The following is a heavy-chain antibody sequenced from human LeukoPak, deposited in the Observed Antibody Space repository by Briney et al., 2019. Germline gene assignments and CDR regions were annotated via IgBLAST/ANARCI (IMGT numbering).Heavy chain of an antibody. CDR1: GFTFSGSA. J-gene: IGHJ4*02. CDR3: TRSLYYDSWSGYFGGEGFDY. CDR2: IRSKGNNYAT. Sequence: GGSLRLSCAASGFTFSGSAIHWVRQASGKGLEWVGRIRSKGNNYATTYGASVRGRFTFSRDDSKNTAYLQMNSLKTEDTAVYYCTRSLYYDSWSGYFGGEGFDYWGQGTLVTVSS. V-gene: IGHV3-73*01. D-gene: IGHD3-3*01.